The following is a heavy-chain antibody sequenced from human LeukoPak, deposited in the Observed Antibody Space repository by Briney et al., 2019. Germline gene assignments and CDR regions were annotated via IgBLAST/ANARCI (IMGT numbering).Heavy chain of an antibody. V-gene: IGHV3-30*09. J-gene: IGHJ4*02. Sequence: GGSLRLSCAASGFTFSSYPMHWVRQAPGKGLEWVAVISYDGTNKWYADSVQGRFAISRDNSKNTLYLQMNSLRPEDTAVYYCARDRLLITVAGTVDQWGRRTLVTVSS. D-gene: IGHD6-19*01. CDR1: GFTFSSYP. CDR2: ISYDGTNK. CDR3: ARDRLLITVAGTVDQ.